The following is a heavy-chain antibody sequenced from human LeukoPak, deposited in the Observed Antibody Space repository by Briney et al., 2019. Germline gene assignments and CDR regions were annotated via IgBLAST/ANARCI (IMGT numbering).Heavy chain of an antibody. J-gene: IGHJ6*03. Sequence: GGSLRLSCAASGFTFSSYSMNWVRQAPGKGLEWVSSISSSSSYIYYADSVKGRFTISRDNAKNSLYLQMNSLRAEDTAVYYCARGFYGDSPHTYYYYYMDVWGKGTTVTVSS. V-gene: IGHV3-21*01. CDR2: ISSSSSYI. CDR3: ARGFYGDSPHTYYYYYMDV. D-gene: IGHD4-17*01. CDR1: GFTFSSYS.